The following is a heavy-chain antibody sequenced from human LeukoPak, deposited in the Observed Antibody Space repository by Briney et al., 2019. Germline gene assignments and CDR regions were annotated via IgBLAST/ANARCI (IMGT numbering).Heavy chain of an antibody. J-gene: IGHJ4*02. CDR1: GFIFSSYG. D-gene: IGHD3-22*01. V-gene: IGHV3-30*02. CDR2: IRYDGTKE. CDR3: AKDGDSSGYDLSY. Sequence: GGSLRLSCAASGFIFSSYGMHWVRQAPGKGLEWVAFIRYDGTKEYYADSVKGRFTISRDNSKNTLYLQMNRLRAEDTAVYFGAKDGDSSGYDLSYWGQGTLVTVSS.